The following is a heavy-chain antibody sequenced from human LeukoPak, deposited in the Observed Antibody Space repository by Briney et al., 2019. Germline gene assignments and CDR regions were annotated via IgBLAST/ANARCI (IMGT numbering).Heavy chain of an antibody. CDR3: AKDIGSYYDY. CDR2: IQYDGSKK. CDR1: GFTFSSNG. J-gene: IGHJ4*02. D-gene: IGHD3-10*01. Sequence: PAGGSLRLSCVASGFTFSSNGMHWARQAPGKGLEWVTFIQYDGSKKYYADSVKGPSTISRDNSKNTLYLEMNSLRAEDTAVYYCAKDIGSYYDYWGQGILVTVSS. V-gene: IGHV3-30*02.